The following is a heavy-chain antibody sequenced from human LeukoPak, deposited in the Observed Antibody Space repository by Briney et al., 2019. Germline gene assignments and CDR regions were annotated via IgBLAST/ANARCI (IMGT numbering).Heavy chain of an antibody. CDR2: ISGIGGST. J-gene: IGHJ6*02. CDR1: GFTFSSYA. CDR3: AKDPGYSSSWYYYYYGMDV. Sequence: GGSLRLSCAAAGFTFSSYAMSWVRQAPGKGLEWVSAISGIGGSTYYADSVKGRFTISRDNSKNTLYLQMNSLRAEDTAVYYCAKDPGYSSSWYYYYYGMDVWGQGTTVTVSS. D-gene: IGHD6-13*01. V-gene: IGHV3-23*01.